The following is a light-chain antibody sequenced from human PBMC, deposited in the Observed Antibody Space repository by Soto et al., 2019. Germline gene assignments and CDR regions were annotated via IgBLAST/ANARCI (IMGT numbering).Light chain of an antibody. V-gene: IGKV3-15*01. CDR3: QQYNLWPPIT. CDR1: QNVFSN. Sequence: EIVMTQSPGTLSVSPGERATLSCRASQNVFSNVAWYQQRPGQPPRPLISGASTSATGVSARFSASGSGTDFTLTITSLQSEDFAVYYCQQYNLWPPITFGQGTRLEIK. J-gene: IGKJ5*01. CDR2: GAS.